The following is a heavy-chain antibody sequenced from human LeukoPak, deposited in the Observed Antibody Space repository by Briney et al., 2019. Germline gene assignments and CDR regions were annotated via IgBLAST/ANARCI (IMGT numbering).Heavy chain of an antibody. D-gene: IGHD3-22*01. CDR3: AREWHYYYDSSGYYDY. Sequence: QSGGSLRLSCAASGFTFSNYWMHWVRQAPGKGLEWVAVISYDGSNKYYADSVKGRFTISRDNSKNTLYLQMNSLRAEDTAVYYCAREWHYYYDSSGYYDYWGQGTLVTVSS. CDR2: ISYDGSNK. J-gene: IGHJ4*02. V-gene: IGHV3-30-3*01. CDR1: GFTFSNYW.